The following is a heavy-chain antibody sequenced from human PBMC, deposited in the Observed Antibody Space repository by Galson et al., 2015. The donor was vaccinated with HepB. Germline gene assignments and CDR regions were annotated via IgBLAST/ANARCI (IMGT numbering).Heavy chain of an antibody. V-gene: IGHV3-23*01. J-gene: IGHJ4*02. CDR2: ISGSGGST. CDR1: GFTFSSYA. Sequence: SLRLSCAASGFTFSSYALSWVRQAPGKGLEWVSAISGSGGSTYYADSVKGRFTISRDNSKNTLYLQMNSLRAEDTAVYYCVKGGVWFGELLPFDYWGQGTLVTVSS. CDR3: VKGGVWFGELLPFDY. D-gene: IGHD3-10*01.